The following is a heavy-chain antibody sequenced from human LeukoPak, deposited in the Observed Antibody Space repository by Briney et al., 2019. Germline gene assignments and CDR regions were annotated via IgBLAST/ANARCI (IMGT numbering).Heavy chain of an antibody. CDR2: INSDGSST. D-gene: IGHD3-22*01. CDR3: ARVHPRSSPSGYYSNALDY. J-gene: IGHJ4*02. CDR1: GFTFSSYW. V-gene: IGHV3-74*01. Sequence: GGSLRLSCAPSGFTFSSYWMHWVRQAPGKGLVWVSRINSDGSSTSYADSVKGRFTISRDNAKNTLYLQMNSLRAEDTAVYYCARVHPRSSPSGYYSNALDYWGQGTLVTVSS.